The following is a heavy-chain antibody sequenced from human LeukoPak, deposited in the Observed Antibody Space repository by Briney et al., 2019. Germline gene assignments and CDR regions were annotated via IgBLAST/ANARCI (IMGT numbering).Heavy chain of an antibody. CDR3: AKDYGWEASYYYYMDV. Sequence: GGSLRLSCAASGFTFSSYGIRWVRQAPGKGLEWVAFIRYDGSHKYYADSVKGRFTISRDNSKNTLYLQMNSLRAEDTAVYYCAKDYGWEASYYYYMDVWGKGTTVTVSS. CDR2: IRYDGSHK. CDR1: GFTFSSYG. D-gene: IGHD1-26*01. J-gene: IGHJ6*03. V-gene: IGHV3-30*02.